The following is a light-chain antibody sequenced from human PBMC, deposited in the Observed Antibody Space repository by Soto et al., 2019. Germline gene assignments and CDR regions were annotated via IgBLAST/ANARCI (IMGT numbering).Light chain of an antibody. J-gene: IGLJ2*01. CDR2: DVS. CDR1: SSDVGAYNY. CDR3: SSYTTSSTLV. V-gene: IGLV2-14*01. Sequence: QSVLTQPASVSGSPGQSIAISCIGTSSDVGAYNYVSWYQQYPGKAPRLLIYDVSGRPSGVSNRFSGSKSANTASLTISGLQPEDEADYYCSSYTTSSTLVFGGGTKVTVL.